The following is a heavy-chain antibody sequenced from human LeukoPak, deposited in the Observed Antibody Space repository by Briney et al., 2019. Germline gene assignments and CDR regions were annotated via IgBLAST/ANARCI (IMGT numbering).Heavy chain of an antibody. Sequence: GSLRLSCAASGFTFSSYSMNWVRQAPGKGLEWVSSISSSSSYIYYADSVKGRFTISRDNAKNSLYLQMNSLRAEDTAVYYCARDQGYYDFWSGYSDYWGQGTLVTVSS. CDR3: ARDQGYYDFWSGYSDY. CDR2: ISSSSSYI. CDR1: GFTFSSYS. V-gene: IGHV3-21*01. D-gene: IGHD3-3*01. J-gene: IGHJ4*02.